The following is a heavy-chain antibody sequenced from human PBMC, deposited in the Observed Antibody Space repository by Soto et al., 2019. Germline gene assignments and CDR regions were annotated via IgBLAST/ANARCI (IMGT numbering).Heavy chain of an antibody. D-gene: IGHD2-2*01. CDR3: ATAIADDAFDI. J-gene: IGHJ3*02. CDR1: GYTFTSYA. V-gene: IGHV1-3*01. CDR2: INAGNGNT. Sequence: ASVKVSCKASGYTFTSYAIHWVRQAPGQRLEWMGWINAGNGNTKYSQKFQGRVTITRDTSASTAYMELSSLRSEDTAVYYCATAIADDAFDIWGRGTMVTASS.